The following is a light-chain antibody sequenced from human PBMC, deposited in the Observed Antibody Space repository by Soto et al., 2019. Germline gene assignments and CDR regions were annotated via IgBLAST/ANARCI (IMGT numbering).Light chain of an antibody. CDR2: AAS. Sequence: DIVMTQSPATLSVSPGERATLSCRASQSLSSNLAWYQQKPGQAPRLLIYAASTRATGIPARFSGSGSGTEFTLTISSLQSEDFAVYYCQQYHIWPPWTFGQGTKV. CDR1: QSLSSN. V-gene: IGKV3-15*01. CDR3: QQYHIWPPWT. J-gene: IGKJ1*01.